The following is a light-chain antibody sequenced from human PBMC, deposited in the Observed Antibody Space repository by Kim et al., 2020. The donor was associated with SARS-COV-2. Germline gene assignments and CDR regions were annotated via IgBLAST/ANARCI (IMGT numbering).Light chain of an antibody. J-gene: IGKJ1*01. CDR3: HQYYCWPPEGT. V-gene: IGKV3-15*01. Sequence: EIVLTQSPATLSVSPGERISLSCRASQVIGDNLAWYQQKPGQAPRLLISGASTRATDIPPRFTGSGSGTDFTLIISSLQPEDFAIYYCHQYYCWPPEGTFGQGTKVDIK. CDR1: QVIGDN. CDR2: GAS.